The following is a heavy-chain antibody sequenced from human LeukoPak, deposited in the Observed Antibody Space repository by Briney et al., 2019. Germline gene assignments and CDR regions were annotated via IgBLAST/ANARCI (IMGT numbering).Heavy chain of an antibody. CDR2: IWYDGSIQ. D-gene: IGHD6-13*01. Sequence: PGGSLRLSCVASGFTFSNYGMHWVRQAPGKGLEWVAVIWYDGSIQYYADSVQGRFTISRDSSENTLYLQMNSLRAEDTAVYYCARDKSWYFDYWGQGTLVTGSS. CDR3: ARDKSWYFDY. V-gene: IGHV3-33*08. J-gene: IGHJ4*02. CDR1: GFTFSNYG.